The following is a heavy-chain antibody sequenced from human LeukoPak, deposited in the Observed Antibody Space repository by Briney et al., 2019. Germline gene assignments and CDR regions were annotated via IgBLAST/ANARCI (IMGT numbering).Heavy chain of an antibody. V-gene: IGHV3-23*01. CDR3: AKYQFGSPPLY. CDR2: ISGSGGST. Sequence: GGSLRLSCAASGFTFSGHWMSWVRQAPGKGLEWVSSISGSGGSTYYADSVKGRFTISRDNSKNTLYLQMSSLRAEDTAVYYCAKYQFGSPPLYWGQGTLVTVSS. J-gene: IGHJ4*02. CDR1: GFTFSGHW. D-gene: IGHD3-10*01.